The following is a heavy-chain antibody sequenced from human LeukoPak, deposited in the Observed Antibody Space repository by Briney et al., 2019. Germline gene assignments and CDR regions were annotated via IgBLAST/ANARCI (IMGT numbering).Heavy chain of an antibody. D-gene: IGHD6-6*01. J-gene: IGHJ4*02. CDR1: GFTFSSYA. CDR3: ARAQEYSSSSYYFDY. CDR2: ISYDGSNK. V-gene: IGHV3-30-3*01. Sequence: GRSLRLSCAASGFTFSSYAMHWVRQAPGKGLEWVAVISYDGSNKYYADSVKGRFTISRDNSKNTLYLQMNSLRAEDTAVYYCARAQEYSSSSYYFDYWGQGTLVTVSS.